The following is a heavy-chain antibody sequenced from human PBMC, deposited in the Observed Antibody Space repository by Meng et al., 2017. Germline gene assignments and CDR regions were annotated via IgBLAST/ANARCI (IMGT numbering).Heavy chain of an antibody. J-gene: IGHJ5*02. CDR3: AKGGSFTARNNWFDP. CDR2: ISGSGGST. V-gene: IGHV3-23*01. CDR1: GFPFSSYA. Sequence: GESLKISCSASGFPFSSYAMSWVRQAPGEGLEWVSAISGSGGSTYYADSVKGRFPISRDNSKNTLYLQMNSLRAEDTAVYYCAKGGSFTARNNWFDPWGQGTLVTVSS. D-gene: IGHD1-14*01.